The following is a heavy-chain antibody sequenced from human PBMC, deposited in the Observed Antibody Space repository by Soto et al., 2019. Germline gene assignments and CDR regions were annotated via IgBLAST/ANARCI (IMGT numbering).Heavy chain of an antibody. CDR2: IIPISDTT. J-gene: IGHJ6*02. CDR3: ARSQGSSTSLEIYYYYYYGMDV. CDR1: GGTFSSYA. V-gene: IGHV1-69*01. Sequence: QVQLVQSGAEVKKPGSSVKVSCKASGGTFSSYAISWVRQAPGQGLEWMGGIIPISDTTNYAQKFQGRVTITADESTSTDYMELRRLRSEDTAVYDCARSQGSSTSLEIYYYYYYGMDVWGQGTTVTVSS. D-gene: IGHD2-2*01.